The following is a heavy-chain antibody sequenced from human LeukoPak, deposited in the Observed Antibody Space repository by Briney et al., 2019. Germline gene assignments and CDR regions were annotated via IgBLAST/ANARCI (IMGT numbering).Heavy chain of an antibody. D-gene: IGHD6-13*01. CDR3: ARGLSNYSNDRLDY. CDR2: IYYSGSTST. V-gene: IGHV4-59*08. J-gene: IGHJ4*02. CDR1: GGSISRYY. Sequence: SETLSLTCTVSGGSISRYYWSWIRQPPGKGLEWIGCIYYSGSTSTNYNPSLKSRVTISVDTSKNQFSLKLSSVTAADTAVYYCARGLSNYSNDRLDYWGQGTLVTVSS.